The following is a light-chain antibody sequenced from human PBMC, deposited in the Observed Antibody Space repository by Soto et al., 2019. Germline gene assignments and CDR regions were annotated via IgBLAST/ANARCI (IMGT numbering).Light chain of an antibody. CDR3: SSYSTTTTPLV. Sequence: QSVLTQSASVSESPGQSITISCTGTSSDNGVYPFVSWYQQHPGKAPTLIIYDVNSRPSGVSNRFSGSKSGNTASLTISGLQAEDEADYYCSSYSTTTTPLVFGAGTKVTVL. J-gene: IGLJ1*01. CDR1: SSDNGVYPF. V-gene: IGLV2-14*01. CDR2: DVN.